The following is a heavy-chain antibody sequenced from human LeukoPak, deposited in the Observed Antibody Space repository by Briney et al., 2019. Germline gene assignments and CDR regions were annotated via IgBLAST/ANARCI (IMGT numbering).Heavy chain of an antibody. D-gene: IGHD6-19*01. V-gene: IGHV4-38-2*02. CDR1: GYSISSGYY. CDR2: IYHSGST. Sequence: KSSETLSLTCTVSGYSISSGYYWGWIRQPPGKGLEGIGSIYHSGSTYYNPSLKSRVTISVDTSKNQFSLKLSSVTAADTAVYYCARAYSGWYIGYYYYYMDVWGKGTTVTVSS. CDR3: ARAYSGWYIGYYYYYMDV. J-gene: IGHJ6*03.